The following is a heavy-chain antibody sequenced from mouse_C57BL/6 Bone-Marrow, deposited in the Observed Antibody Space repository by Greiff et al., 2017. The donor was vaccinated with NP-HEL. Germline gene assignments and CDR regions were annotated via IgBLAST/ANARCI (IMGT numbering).Heavy chain of an antibody. D-gene: IGHD2-4*01. V-gene: IGHV1-81*01. CDR2: IYPRSGNT. CDR1: GYTFTSYG. CDR3: AREGYDYAAGFAY. J-gene: IGHJ3*01. Sequence: QVQLQQSGAELARPGASVKLSCKASGYTFTSYGISWVKQRTGQGLEWIGEIYPRSGNTYYNEKFKGKATLTADKSSSTAYMELRSLTSEDSAVYICAREGYDYAAGFAYWGQGTLVTVSA.